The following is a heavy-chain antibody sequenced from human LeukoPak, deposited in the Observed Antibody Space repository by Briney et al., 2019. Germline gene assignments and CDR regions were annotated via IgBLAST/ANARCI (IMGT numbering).Heavy chain of an antibody. Sequence: GGSLRLSCAASGFRFSGYSMSWIRQAPGKGLEWVAYISGTGSTTYYSESLKGRFSISRDNAKNSLHLQMDSLRADDAAVYYCARVATLPGYVVDSWGQGTLVTVSS. D-gene: IGHD3-9*01. CDR2: ISGTGSTT. CDR1: GFRFSGYS. CDR3: ARVATLPGYVVDS. V-gene: IGHV3-11*01. J-gene: IGHJ4*02.